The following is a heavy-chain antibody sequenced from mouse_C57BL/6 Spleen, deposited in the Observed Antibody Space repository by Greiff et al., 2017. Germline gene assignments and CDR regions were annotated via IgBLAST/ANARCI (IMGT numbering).Heavy chain of an antibody. J-gene: IGHJ1*03. Sequence: VKLQESGPELVKPGASVKISCKASGYSFTSYYIHWVKQRPGQGLEWIGWIYPGSGNTKYNEKFKGKATLTADTSSSTAYMQLSSLTSEDSAVYYCARWGNYDPWYFDVWGTGTTVTVSS. CDR1: GYSFTSYY. V-gene: IGHV1-66*01. CDR3: ARWGNYDPWYFDV. CDR2: IYPGSGNT. D-gene: IGHD2-4*01.